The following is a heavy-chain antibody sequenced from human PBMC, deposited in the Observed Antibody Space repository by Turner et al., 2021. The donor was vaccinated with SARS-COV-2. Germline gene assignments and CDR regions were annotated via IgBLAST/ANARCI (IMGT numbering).Heavy chain of an antibody. CDR1: GYTFSSYA. V-gene: IGHV3-23*01. D-gene: IGHD6-19*01. CDR2: ITGSADIT. CDR3: AKDREGTGADYFDY. J-gene: IGHJ4*02. Sequence: EVQLMEPGGGLVQPGGSLGPSCAASGYTFSSYARTWVRQAPGKGVEWVSSITGSADITHYADSVKGRFTISRDNSKNTLHLQMNSLRAEDTAIYYCAKDREGTGADYFDYWGQGTLVTVSS.